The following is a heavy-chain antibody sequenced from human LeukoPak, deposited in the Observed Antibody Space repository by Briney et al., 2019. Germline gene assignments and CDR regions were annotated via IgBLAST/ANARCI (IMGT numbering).Heavy chain of an antibody. V-gene: IGHV4-34*01. Sequence: SETLSLTCTVYGGSFSSHYWHWFRQPPGKGPQWIGEINYSGSTKYNPSLKSRVTISIDTSKNQFSLKLSSVTAADTAVYYCAQWGNNMDVWGKGTTVIVSS. J-gene: IGHJ6*03. D-gene: IGHD3-16*01. CDR3: AQWGNNMDV. CDR1: GGSFSSHY. CDR2: INYSGST.